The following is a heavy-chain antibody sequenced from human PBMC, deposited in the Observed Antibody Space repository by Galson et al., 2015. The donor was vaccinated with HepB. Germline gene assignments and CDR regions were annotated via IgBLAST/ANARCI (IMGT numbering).Heavy chain of an antibody. V-gene: IGHV3-30*18. CDR2: ISCDVSNK. J-gene: IGHJ4*02. Sequence: ALRLSCAASGVTFGSSGLHWGGLAAGQGLGRVAVISCDVSNKYYADSVKGRFTISRDNSKNTLYLQMNSLRAEDTAVYYCAKDRVVVMVWVFDYWGQGTLVTVSS. CDR3: AKDRVVVMVWVFDY. D-gene: IGHD3-22*01. CDR1: GVTFGSSG.